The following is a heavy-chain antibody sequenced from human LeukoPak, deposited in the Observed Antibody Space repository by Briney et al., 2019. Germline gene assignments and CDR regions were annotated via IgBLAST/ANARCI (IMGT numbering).Heavy chain of an antibody. CDR2: FDPEDGET. Sequence: ASVKVSCKVSGYTLTELSMHWVRQAPGKGLEWMGGFDPEDGETIYAQKFQGRVTMTEDTSTDTAYMELSSLRSEDTAVYYCATVNAEVAVAGIWGQGTLVTVSS. CDR1: GYTLTELS. CDR3: ATVNAEVAVAGI. J-gene: IGHJ4*02. D-gene: IGHD6-19*01. V-gene: IGHV1-24*01.